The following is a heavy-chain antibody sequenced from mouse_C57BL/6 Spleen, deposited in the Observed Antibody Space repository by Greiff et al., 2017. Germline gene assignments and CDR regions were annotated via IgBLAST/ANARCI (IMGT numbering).Heavy chain of an antibody. J-gene: IGHJ4*01. CDR2: IDPSDSYT. Sequence: VKLQQPGAELVLPGASVKLSCKASGYTFTSYWMHWVKQRPGQGLEWIGEIDPSDSYTNYNQKFKGKSTLTVDKSSSTAYMQLSSLTSEDSAVYYCARIYYDYDDAMDYWGQGTSVTVSS. CDR1: GYTFTSYW. V-gene: IGHV1-69*01. CDR3: ARIYYDYDDAMDY. D-gene: IGHD2-4*01.